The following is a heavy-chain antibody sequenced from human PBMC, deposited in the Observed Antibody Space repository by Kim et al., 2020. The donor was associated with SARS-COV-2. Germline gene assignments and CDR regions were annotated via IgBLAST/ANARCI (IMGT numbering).Heavy chain of an antibody. D-gene: IGHD6-19*01. Sequence: VQCRFTISRNNSKNTLYLQMNGLGAEDTAVYYCAKVKQRWLVRVCYYFGYWGQGTLVTVSS. V-gene: IGHV3-23*01. J-gene: IGHJ4*02. CDR3: AKVKQRWLVRVCYYFGY.